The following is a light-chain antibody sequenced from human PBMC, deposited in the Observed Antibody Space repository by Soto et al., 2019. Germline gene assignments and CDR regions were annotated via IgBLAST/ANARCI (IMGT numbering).Light chain of an antibody. CDR3: CSYAGSFPVI. CDR1: SSDVGGYNY. V-gene: IGLV2-11*01. J-gene: IGLJ2*01. CDR2: DVS. Sequence: QSALTQPRSVSGSPGQSVTISCTGTSSDVGGYNYVSWYQQYPGKAPKLMIYDVSKRPSGVPDRFSGSKSGNTASLTISGLQGEDEADYYCCSYAGSFPVIFGGGTKVTVL.